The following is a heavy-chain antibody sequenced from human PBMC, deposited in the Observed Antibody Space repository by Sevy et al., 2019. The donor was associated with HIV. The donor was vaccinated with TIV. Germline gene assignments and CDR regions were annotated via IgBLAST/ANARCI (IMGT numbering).Heavy chain of an antibody. D-gene: IGHD3-16*02. Sequence: GGSLRLSCAASVFSFSRSPMHWVRQAPGKGLEWMAVMSYNGNKKYNGDSVKGRFTISRDDSKNTLYLQMNSLRAEDTAVYYCAREGVLMGGAIVSYGMDVWGHGTTVTVSS. CDR1: VFSFSRSP. CDR3: AREGVLMGGAIVSYGMDV. CDR2: MSYNGNKK. V-gene: IGHV3-30*03. J-gene: IGHJ6*02.